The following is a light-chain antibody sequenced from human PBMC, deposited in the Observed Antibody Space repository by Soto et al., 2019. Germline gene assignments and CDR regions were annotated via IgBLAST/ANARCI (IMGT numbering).Light chain of an antibody. Sequence: QSVLTQPASVSGAPGQRVTISCTGSSSNIGAGHDVHWYQQLPGTAPKLLIFDNSHRPSGVPDRFSGSKSGTSASLAITGLQAEDEADYYCQSYDSSLSGYVFGTGTQVTVL. V-gene: IGLV1-40*01. J-gene: IGLJ1*01. CDR1: SSNIGAGHD. CDR3: QSYDSSLSGYV. CDR2: DNS.